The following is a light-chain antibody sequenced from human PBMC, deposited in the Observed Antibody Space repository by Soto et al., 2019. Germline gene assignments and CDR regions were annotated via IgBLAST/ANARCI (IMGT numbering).Light chain of an antibody. Sequence: DIVLTQSPGTLSLSPGERATLSCRASQSFTKNYLAWYQQKPGQAPRLLIYGPSSRATGIPDRFSGSGSGTDFTLSISRLEPEDFAVYYCHQYATSPQTFGQGTKVEVK. CDR1: QSFTKNY. CDR2: GPS. J-gene: IGKJ1*01. CDR3: HQYATSPQT. V-gene: IGKV3-20*01.